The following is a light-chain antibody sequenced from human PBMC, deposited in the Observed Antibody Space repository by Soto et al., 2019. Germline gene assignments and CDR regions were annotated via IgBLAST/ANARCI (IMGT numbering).Light chain of an antibody. V-gene: IGKV3-20*01. CDR2: GAS. CDR1: QSVSSSY. J-gene: IGKJ3*01. Sequence: EIVLTQSPGNLSLSPGERATLSCRASQSVSSSYLAGYQQKPGQAPRLLIYGASSRPTGIPDRFSGSGSRTDFTLTISRLEPEDFAVYYCQQYGSSPFTVGAGTKVDIK. CDR3: QQYGSSPFT.